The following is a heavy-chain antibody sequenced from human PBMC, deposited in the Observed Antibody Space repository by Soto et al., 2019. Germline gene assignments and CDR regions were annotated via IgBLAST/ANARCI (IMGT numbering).Heavy chain of an antibody. CDR1: GFTVSSNY. D-gene: IGHD6-19*01. CDR3: ARTTLWSSGWYYFDY. V-gene: IGHV3-53*01. J-gene: IGHJ4*02. Sequence: EVQLVESGGGLIQPGGSLRLSCAASGFTVSSNYMSWVRQAPGKGLEWVSVIYSGGSTYYADSVKGRFTISRDNSKNTLYLQMNSLRAEYTAVYYCARTTLWSSGWYYFDYWGQGTLVTVSS. CDR2: IYSGGST.